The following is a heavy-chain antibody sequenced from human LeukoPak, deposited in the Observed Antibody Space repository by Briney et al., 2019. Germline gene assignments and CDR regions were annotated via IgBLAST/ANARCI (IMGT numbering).Heavy chain of an antibody. CDR3: ARNHYYDSSGRSFFDY. CDR1: GGSISSYY. D-gene: IGHD3-22*01. CDR2: IYYSGGT. J-gene: IGHJ4*02. Sequence: SETLSLTCTVSGGSISSYYWSWIRQPPGKGLEWIGYIYYSGGTNYNPSLKSRVTISVDTSKNQFSLKLSSVTAADTAVYYCARNHYYDSSGRSFFDYWGQGTLVTVSS. V-gene: IGHV4-59*01.